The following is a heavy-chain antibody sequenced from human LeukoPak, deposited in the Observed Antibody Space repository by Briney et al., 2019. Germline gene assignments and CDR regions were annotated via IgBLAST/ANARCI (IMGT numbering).Heavy chain of an antibody. D-gene: IGHD3-3*01. J-gene: IGHJ4*02. CDR1: GFTFTNYW. CDR2: IKQDGSEK. CDR3: ARGGGDFWSAYYSGYYFDY. Sequence: GRSLRLSCAASGFTFTNYWMSWVRQAPGKGLEWVANIKQDGSEKYHVDSVKGRFTISRDNAKSSLYLQMNSLRAEDTAVYYCARGGGDFWSAYYSGYYFDYWGQGTLVTVSS. V-gene: IGHV3-7*01.